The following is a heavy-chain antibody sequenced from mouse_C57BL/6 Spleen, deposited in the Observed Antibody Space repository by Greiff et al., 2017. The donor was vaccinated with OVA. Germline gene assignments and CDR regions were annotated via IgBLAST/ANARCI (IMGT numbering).Heavy chain of an antibody. CDR2: ISSGSSTI. V-gene: IGHV5-17*01. Sequence: DVQLVESGGGLVKPGGSLKLSCAASGFTFSDYGMHWVRQAPEKGLEWVAYISSGSSTIYYADTVKGRFTISRDNAKNTLFLQMTSLRSEDTAMYYCARAPGYYYAMDYWGQGTSVTVSS. CDR3: ARAPGYYYAMDY. J-gene: IGHJ4*01. D-gene: IGHD1-2*01. CDR1: GFTFSDYG.